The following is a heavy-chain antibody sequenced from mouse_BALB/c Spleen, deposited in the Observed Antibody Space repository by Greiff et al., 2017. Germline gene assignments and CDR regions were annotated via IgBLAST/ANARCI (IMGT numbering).Heavy chain of an antibody. CDR1: GFSLTSYG. CDR2: IWAGGST. CDR3: ARWYYGSSPWFAY. D-gene: IGHD1-1*01. Sequence: VKVVESGPGLVAPSQSLSITCTVSGFSLTSYGVHWVRQPPGKGLEWLGVIWAGGSTNYNSALMSRLSISKDNSKSQVFLKMNSLQTDDTAMYYCARWYYGSSPWFAYWGQGTLVTVSA. J-gene: IGHJ3*01. V-gene: IGHV2-9*02.